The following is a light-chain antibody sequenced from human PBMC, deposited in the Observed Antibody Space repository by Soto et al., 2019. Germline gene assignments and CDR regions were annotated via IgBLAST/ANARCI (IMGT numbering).Light chain of an antibody. J-gene: IGLJ2*01. CDR3: KVWDSSSDHPVV. CDR2: YDS. Sequence: SYELTQPPSVSVAPGKTARLTCGGNNIGSKSVHWYQQKPGQAPVLVIYYDSDRPSGIPERFSGSNSGNTATLPISRVEAGDEADYYCKVWDSSSDHPVVFGGGTKLTVL. CDR1: NIGSKS. V-gene: IGLV3-21*04.